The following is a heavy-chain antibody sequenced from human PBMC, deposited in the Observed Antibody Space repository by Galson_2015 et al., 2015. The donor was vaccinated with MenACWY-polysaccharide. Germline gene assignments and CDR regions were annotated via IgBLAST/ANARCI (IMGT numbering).Heavy chain of an antibody. V-gene: IGHV3-30*18. CDR2: MSYDGSNK. CDR1: GFNFRSYG. D-gene: IGHD2-15*01. CDR3: AKGAADSDY. J-gene: IGHJ4*02. Sequence: SLRLSCEASGFNFRSYGMHWVRQAPGKGLEWVAVMSYDGSNKYYIDSVKGRFTISKDTSKNTLYLQMDSLRIEDTAMYYCAKGAADSDYWGQGTLVTVSS.